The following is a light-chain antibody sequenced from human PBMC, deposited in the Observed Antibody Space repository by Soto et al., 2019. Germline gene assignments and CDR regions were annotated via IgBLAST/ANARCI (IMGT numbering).Light chain of an antibody. J-gene: IGKJ2*01. CDR2: GAS. CDR3: HHYNSWPYT. V-gene: IGKV3-15*01. CDR1: QSVSSN. Sequence: EIEMTQSPDTLSVSPGERATLSCRASQSVSSNLAWYQQKPGQAPRLLIYGASTRDTGFPARFSGSGSGTEFTLTISSLQSEDFAVYYCHHYNSWPYTFGQGTKVEIK.